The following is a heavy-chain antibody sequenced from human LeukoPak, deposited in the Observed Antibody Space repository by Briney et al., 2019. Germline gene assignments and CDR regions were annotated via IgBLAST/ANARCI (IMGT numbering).Heavy chain of an antibody. J-gene: IGHJ4*02. Sequence: GRSLRLSCAASGFTFSSYAMHWVRQAPGKGLEWVAVISYDGSDKYYADSVKGRFTISRDNSKNTLYLQMNSLRAEDTAVYYCAKGGVPVVSPAVNWGQGTLVTVSS. D-gene: IGHD2-2*01. V-gene: IGHV3-30-3*01. CDR1: GFTFSSYA. CDR2: ISYDGSDK. CDR3: AKGGVPVVSPAVN.